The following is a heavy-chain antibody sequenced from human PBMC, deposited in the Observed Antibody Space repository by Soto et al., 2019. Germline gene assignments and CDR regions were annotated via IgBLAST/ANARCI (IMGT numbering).Heavy chain of an antibody. D-gene: IGHD6-13*01. CDR1: GFTFSTYA. Sequence: EVQLLDSGGGLVQPGGSLRLSCAASGFTFSTYAMRCVRQAPGQGLGWVSTISGSGGATSYADSVKGRFTISRDNSKNTVYLQMNSLRGEDTAVYYCEKDRRPSASASWYVTPADQWGQGTLVTVSS. CDR3: EKDRRPSASASWYVTPADQ. V-gene: IGHV3-23*01. J-gene: IGHJ4*02. CDR2: ISGSGGAT.